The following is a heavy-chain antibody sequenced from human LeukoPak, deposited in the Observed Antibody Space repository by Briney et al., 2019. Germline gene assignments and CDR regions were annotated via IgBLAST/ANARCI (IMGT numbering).Heavy chain of an antibody. D-gene: IGHD2-21*02. J-gene: IGHJ3*02. Sequence: SVKVSCKASGGTFSSYAISWVRQAPGQGLELMGRIIPIFGIANYAQKFQGRVTITADKSTSTAYMELSSLRSEDTAVYYCAKKSSVVVTAGDAFDIWGQGTMVTVSS. CDR2: IIPIFGIA. CDR3: AKKSSVVVTAGDAFDI. CDR1: GGTFSSYA. V-gene: IGHV1-69*04.